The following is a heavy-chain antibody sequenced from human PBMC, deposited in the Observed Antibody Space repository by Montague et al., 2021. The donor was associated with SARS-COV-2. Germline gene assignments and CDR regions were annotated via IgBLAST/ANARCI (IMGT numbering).Heavy chain of an antibody. CDR3: ARGRQHFNMIVVVMTGGEYYFDY. CDR2: INPRGTS. D-gene: IGHD3-22*01. Sequence: SDTLSLTCAVYGGSFSDYFWTWIRQPPGKGLEWIGEINPRGTSNYNPSLKSRVSISVDTSKNHFSLYLGSVTAADTAVYYCARGRQHFNMIVVVMTGGEYYFDYWGQGTLVTVSS. V-gene: IGHV4-34*01. CDR1: GGSFSDYF. J-gene: IGHJ4*02.